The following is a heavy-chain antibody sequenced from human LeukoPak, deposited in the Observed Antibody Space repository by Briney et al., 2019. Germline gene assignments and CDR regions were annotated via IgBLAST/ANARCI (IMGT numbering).Heavy chain of an antibody. J-gene: IGHJ4*02. V-gene: IGHV4-59*01. Sequence: SETLSLTCTVSGGSMTSYYWNWIRQPPGKGLEWIGFIFYSGSANYNPSLKSRVTISVDTSRNQFSLKLSSVTAADTAIYYCARVDCISTSCPADYWGQGTLVTVSS. CDR3: ARVDCISTSCPADY. CDR1: GGSMTSYY. CDR2: IFYSGSA. D-gene: IGHD2-2*01.